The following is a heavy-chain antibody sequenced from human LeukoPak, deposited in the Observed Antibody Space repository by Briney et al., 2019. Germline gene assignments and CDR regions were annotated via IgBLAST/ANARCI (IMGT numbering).Heavy chain of an antibody. Sequence: GGSLRLSCAASGFTFSSYAMSWVRQAPGKGLEWVSAISGSGGSTYYADSVKGRFTISRDNSKNTLYLQMNSLRAEDTAVYYCARDSRREVVAATPHGLHEFDYWGQGTLVTVSS. CDR2: ISGSGGST. V-gene: IGHV3-23*01. CDR1: GFTFSSYA. D-gene: IGHD2-15*01. J-gene: IGHJ4*02. CDR3: ARDSRREVVAATPHGLHEFDY.